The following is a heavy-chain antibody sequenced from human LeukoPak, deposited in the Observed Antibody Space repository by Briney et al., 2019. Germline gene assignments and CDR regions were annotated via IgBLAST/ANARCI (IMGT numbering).Heavy chain of an antibody. CDR2: ISSSSYI. CDR3: ARDSVWSGSNFDY. D-gene: IGHD3-3*01. CDR1: GFTFSSYS. V-gene: IGHV3-21*01. Sequence: KPGGSLRLSCAASGFTFSSYSMNWVRQAPGKGLEWVSSISSSSYIYYADSVKGRFTISRDNAKNSLYLQMNSLRAEDTAVYYCARDSVWSGSNFDYWGQGTLVTVSS. J-gene: IGHJ4*02.